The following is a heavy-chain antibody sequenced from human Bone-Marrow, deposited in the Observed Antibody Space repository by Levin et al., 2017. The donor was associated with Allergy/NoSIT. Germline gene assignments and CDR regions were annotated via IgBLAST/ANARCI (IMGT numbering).Heavy chain of an antibody. D-gene: IGHD2-2*01. CDR1: GFTFSSYG. J-gene: IGHJ4*02. CDR2: ISYDGSNK. CDR3: AKAEGGYCISTSCYEFDY. Sequence: GGSLRLSCAASGFTFSSYGMHWVRQAPGKGLEWVAVISYDGSNKYYADSVKGRFTISRDNSKNTLYLQMNSLRAEDTAVYYCAKAEGGYCISTSCYEFDYWGQGTLVTVSS. V-gene: IGHV3-30*18.